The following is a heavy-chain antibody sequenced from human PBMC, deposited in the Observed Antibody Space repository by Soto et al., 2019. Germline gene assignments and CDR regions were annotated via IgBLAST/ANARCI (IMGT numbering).Heavy chain of an antibody. CDR1: GFTFVNYA. CDR2: LSGIFTST. CDR3: AKGTSNGGWFNPFDY. V-gene: IGHV3-23*01. D-gene: IGHD6-19*01. Sequence: GVSLRLSCAASGFTFVNYAMNWVRQAPGKGLEWVATLSGIFTSTYYADSVKGRFTISRDNSRNTLYLQMNSLRAEDTAVYYCAKGTSNGGWFNPFDYWGQGTLVTVSS. J-gene: IGHJ4*02.